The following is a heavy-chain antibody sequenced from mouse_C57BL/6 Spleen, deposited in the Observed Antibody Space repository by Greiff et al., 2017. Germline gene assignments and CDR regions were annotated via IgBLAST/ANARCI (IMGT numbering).Heavy chain of an antibody. CDR2: INPSNGGT. V-gene: IGHV1-53*01. D-gene: IGHD6-2*01. CDR3: AFSKVLYYAMDY. Sequence: QVQLQQPGTELVKPGASVKLSCKASGYTFTSYWMHWVKQRPGQGLEWIGNINPSNGGTNYNEKFKSKATLTVGKSSSTAYMQLSSLTSEDSAVYYCAFSKVLYYAMDYWGQGTSVTVSS. CDR1: GYTFTSYW. J-gene: IGHJ4*01.